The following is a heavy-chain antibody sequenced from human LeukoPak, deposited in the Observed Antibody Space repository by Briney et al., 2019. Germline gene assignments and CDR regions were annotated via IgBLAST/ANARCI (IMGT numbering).Heavy chain of an antibody. CDR1: GFTFSTYS. CDR3: AKYYYDSSGYYYDYFDY. J-gene: IGHJ4*02. CDR2: ISGSGGST. V-gene: IGHV3-23*01. D-gene: IGHD3-22*01. Sequence: GGSLRLSCAASGFTFSTYSMNWVRQAPGKGLEWVSAISGSGGSTYYADSVKGRFTTSRDNSKNTLYLQMNSLRAEDTAVYYCAKYYYDSSGYYYDYFDYWGQGTLVTVSS.